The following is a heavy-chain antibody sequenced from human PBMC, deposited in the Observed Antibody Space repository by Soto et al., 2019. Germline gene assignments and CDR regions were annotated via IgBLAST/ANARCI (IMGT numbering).Heavy chain of an antibody. D-gene: IGHD6-13*01. CDR1: GFTFTNAW. V-gene: IGHV3-15*07. CDR3: ASPERWAPAARGY. J-gene: IGHJ4*02. CDR2: IKSKNDGETT. Sequence: VQLVESGGGSVEPGGSLRLSCATAGFTFTNAWMNWIRQAPGMGLEWVGRIKSKNDGETTDYAAAVKGRFTISRDDAERTVYLEMASLKSEDTAVYYCASPERWAPAARGYWRQGALVTVSS.